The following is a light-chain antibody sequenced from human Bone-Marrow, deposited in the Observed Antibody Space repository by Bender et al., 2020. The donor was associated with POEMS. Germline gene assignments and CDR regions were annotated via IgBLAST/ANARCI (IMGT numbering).Light chain of an antibody. Sequence: SYVVTQPPSVSVAPGKTARITCGGNNIGGKSVHWYQQKPGQAPVLVIYYDTERPSDIPERFSGSNSGNTATLTISGAQAMDEADYYCLAWDNGSAVFGGGTKVTVL. J-gene: IGLJ3*02. CDR3: LAWDNGSAV. V-gene: IGLV3-21*01. CDR1: NIGGKS. CDR2: YDT.